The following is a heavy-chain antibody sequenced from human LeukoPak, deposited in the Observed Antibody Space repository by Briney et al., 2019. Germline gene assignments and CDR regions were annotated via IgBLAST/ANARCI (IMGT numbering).Heavy chain of an antibody. V-gene: IGHV3-74*01. Sequence: GGSLRLSCAASGFTFSSYWMHWVRQAPGKGLVWVSRTNNDGSSPSYADSVKGRFTISRDNAKNTLYLQMNSLRDDDTAVYYCARDKNSGEAAAGYYYYMDVWGKGTTVTVSS. J-gene: IGHJ6*03. CDR1: GFTFSSYW. CDR3: ARDKNSGEAAAGYYYYMDV. D-gene: IGHD6-13*01. CDR2: TNNDGSSP.